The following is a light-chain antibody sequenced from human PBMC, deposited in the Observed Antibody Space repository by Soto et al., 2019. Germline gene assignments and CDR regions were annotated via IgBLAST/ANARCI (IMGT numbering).Light chain of an antibody. V-gene: IGLV2-23*01. J-gene: IGLJ1*01. CDR3: YSYADIYV. CDR2: EGS. CDR1: SSDVGSYNL. Sequence: QSVLTQPASVSGSPGHSITISCTVTSSDVGSYNLVSWYQQHPGKAPKLMIYEGSKRPSGVSNRFSGSKSGNTASLTISGLQAEDEADYYCYSYADIYVFGTGTKVTVL.